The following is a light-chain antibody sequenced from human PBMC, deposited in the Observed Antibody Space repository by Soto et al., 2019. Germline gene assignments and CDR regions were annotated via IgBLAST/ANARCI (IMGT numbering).Light chain of an antibody. CDR2: DDN. J-gene: IGLJ2*01. Sequence: QSVLTQPPSVSAAPGQKVSISCSGSGSNTGSYSVSWYQTLPGTAPKLLIYDDNKRPSGIPDRFSGSKSGTSATLGITGLQTGDEADYSCATWDRLLSLVVFGGGTKLTVL. V-gene: IGLV1-51*01. CDR1: GSNTGSYS. CDR3: ATWDRLLSLVV.